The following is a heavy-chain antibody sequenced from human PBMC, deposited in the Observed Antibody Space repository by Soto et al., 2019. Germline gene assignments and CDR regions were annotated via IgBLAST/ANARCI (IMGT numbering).Heavy chain of an antibody. CDR3: AHTRDGDYAWWYFDL. CDR1: GFSLSTSGVG. J-gene: IGHJ2*01. Sequence: QITLKESGPTLVKPTQTLTLTCTFSGFSLSTSGVGVGWIRRPPGKALEWLALIYWDDDKRYSPSLKSRLTITKDTSKNQVVLTMTNMDPVDTATYYCAHTRDGDYAWWYFDLWGRGTLVTVSS. V-gene: IGHV2-5*02. D-gene: IGHD4-17*01. CDR2: IYWDDDK.